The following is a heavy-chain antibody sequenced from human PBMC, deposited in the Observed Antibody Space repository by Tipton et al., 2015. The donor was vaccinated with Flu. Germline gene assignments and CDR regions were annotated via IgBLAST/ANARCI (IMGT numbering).Heavy chain of an antibody. V-gene: IGHV1-2*02. Sequence: QLVQSGAEVKKPGASVKVSCKASGYTFTGYYMHWVRQAPGQGLEWMGWINPNSGGTNYAQKFQGRVTMTRDTSISTAYMELSGLRSDDTAVYYGARDRYGSSTSCYGNWFDPWGQGTLVTVSS. D-gene: IGHD2-2*01. CDR2: INPNSGGT. J-gene: IGHJ5*02. CDR3: ARDRYGSSTSCYGNWFDP. CDR1: GYTFTGYY.